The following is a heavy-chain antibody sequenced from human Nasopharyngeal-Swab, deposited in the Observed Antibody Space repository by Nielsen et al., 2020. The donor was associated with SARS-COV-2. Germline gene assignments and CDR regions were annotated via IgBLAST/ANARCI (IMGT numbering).Heavy chain of an antibody. Sequence: GGSLRLSCAASGFTFSSYGMHWVRQAPGKGLEWVAVISYDGSNKYYADSVKGRFTISRDNSKNTLYLQTNSLRAEDTAVYYCAKEGGGSGIDYWGQGTLVTVSS. J-gene: IGHJ4*02. CDR3: AKEGGGSGIDY. D-gene: IGHD3-10*01. V-gene: IGHV3-30*18. CDR1: GFTFSSYG. CDR2: ISYDGSNK.